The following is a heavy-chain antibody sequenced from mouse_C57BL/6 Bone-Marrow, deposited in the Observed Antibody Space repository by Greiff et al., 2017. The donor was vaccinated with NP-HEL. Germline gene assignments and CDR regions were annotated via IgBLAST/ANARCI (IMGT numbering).Heavy chain of an antibody. D-gene: IGHD2-4*01. CDR1: GFNIKDDY. V-gene: IGHV14-4*01. Sequence: VQLKESGAELVRPGASVKLSCTASGFNIKDDYMHWVKQRPEQGLEWIGWIDPENGDTEYASKFQGKATITADTSSNTAYLQLSSLTSEDTAVYYCTGGIYYDLFDYWGQVTTLTVSS. J-gene: IGHJ2*01. CDR2: IDPENGDT. CDR3: TGGIYYDLFDY.